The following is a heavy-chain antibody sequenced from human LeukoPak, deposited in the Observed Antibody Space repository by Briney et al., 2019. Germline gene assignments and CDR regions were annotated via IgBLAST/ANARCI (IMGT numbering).Heavy chain of an antibody. CDR3: ARAPMGTAPLY. J-gene: IGHJ4*02. Sequence: GASVKVSCKASGGTFSRNAISWVRQAPGQGLEWMGWMNPVSGKAGSAQKFQGRVTLTRDTSISTAYMEVSSLRFDDTAFYYCARAPMGTAPLYWGQGTLVTVSS. CDR2: MNPVSGKA. V-gene: IGHV1-8*01. D-gene: IGHD1/OR15-1a*01. CDR1: GGTFSRNA.